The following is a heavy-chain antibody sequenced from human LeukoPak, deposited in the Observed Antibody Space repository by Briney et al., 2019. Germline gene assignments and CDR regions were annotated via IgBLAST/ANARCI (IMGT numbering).Heavy chain of an antibody. V-gene: IGHV4-59*12. CDR1: GGSISSYY. D-gene: IGHD4-17*01. CDR2: IYYSGST. CDR3: ANSYGDYVFDY. J-gene: IGHJ4*02. Sequence: SETLSLTCTVSGGSISSYYWSWIRQPPGKGLEWIGYIYYSGSTNCNPSLKSRVTISVDTSKNQFSLKLNSVTAADTAVYYCANSYGDYVFDYWGQGTLVTVSS.